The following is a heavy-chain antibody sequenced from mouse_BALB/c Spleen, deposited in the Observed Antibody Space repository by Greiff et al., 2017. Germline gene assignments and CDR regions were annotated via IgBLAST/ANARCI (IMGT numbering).Heavy chain of an antibody. CDR1: GFTFSSYT. V-gene: IGHV5-12-2*01. D-gene: IGHD2-1*01. Sequence: EVQLQQSGGGLVQPGGSLKLSCAASGFTFSSYTMSWVRQTPEKRLEWVAYISNGGGSTYYPDTVKGRFTISRDNAKNTLYLQMSSLKSEDTAMYYCARHWDYGNPFAYWGQGTLVTVSA. CDR3: ARHWDYGNPFAY. CDR2: ISNGGGST. J-gene: IGHJ3*01.